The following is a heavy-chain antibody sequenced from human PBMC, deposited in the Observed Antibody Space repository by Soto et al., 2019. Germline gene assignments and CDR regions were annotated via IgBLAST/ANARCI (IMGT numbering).Heavy chain of an antibody. D-gene: IGHD3-22*01. Sequence: QVQLVQSGAEVKKPGSSVKVSCKASGGTFSSYAISWVRQAPGQGLEWRGGIIPIFGTANYAQKFQGRVTSTADESTSTAYMELSSLRSEDTAVYYCARRDDSSGYYYEGGAFDIWGQGTMVTVSS. V-gene: IGHV1-69*01. CDR3: ARRDDSSGYYYEGGAFDI. J-gene: IGHJ3*02. CDR1: GGTFSSYA. CDR2: IIPIFGTA.